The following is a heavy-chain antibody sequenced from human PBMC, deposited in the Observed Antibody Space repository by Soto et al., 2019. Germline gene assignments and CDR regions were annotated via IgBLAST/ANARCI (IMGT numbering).Heavy chain of an antibody. D-gene: IGHD6-6*01. CDR2: IDPSDSYT. Sequence: PGESLKISCKGSGYSFTSYWISWVRQMPGKGLEWMGRIDPSDSYTNYSPSFQGHVTISADKSISTAYLQWSSLKASDTAMYYCARGTYSSSSGPHGRDYWGQGTLVTVSS. V-gene: IGHV5-10-1*01. CDR3: ARGTYSSSSGPHGRDY. J-gene: IGHJ4*02. CDR1: GYSFTSYW.